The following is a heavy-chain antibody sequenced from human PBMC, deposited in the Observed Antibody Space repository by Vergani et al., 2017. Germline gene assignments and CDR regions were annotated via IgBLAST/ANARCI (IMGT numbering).Heavy chain of an antibody. CDR1: GGSVSSGSYY. CDR3: ARANYDFWSGYPHFDY. CDR2: IYYSGST. D-gene: IGHD3-3*01. V-gene: IGHV4-61*10. J-gene: IGHJ4*02. Sequence: QVQLQQWGAGLLKPSETLSLTCTVSGGSVSSGSYYWSWIRQPAGKGLEWIGYIYYSGSTYYNPSLKSRVTISVDTSKNQFSLKLSSVTAADTAVYYCARANYDFWSGYPHFDYWGQGTLVTVSS.